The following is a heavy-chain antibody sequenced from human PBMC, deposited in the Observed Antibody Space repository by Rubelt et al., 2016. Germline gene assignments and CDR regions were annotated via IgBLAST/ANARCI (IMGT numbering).Heavy chain of an antibody. J-gene: IGHJ5*02. D-gene: IGHD3-10*01. CDR3: ARRITMVRGVENWFDP. CDR2: IYYSGST. Sequence: QVQLQESGPGLVKPSETLSLTCTVSGGSISSYYWSWIRQPPGKGLEWIGYIYYSGSTNYNPSLKSRVNISVDTSKNQFSLKLSSVTAADTAVYYCARRITMVRGVENWFDPWGQGTLVTVSS. V-gene: IGHV4-59*12. CDR1: GGSISSYY.